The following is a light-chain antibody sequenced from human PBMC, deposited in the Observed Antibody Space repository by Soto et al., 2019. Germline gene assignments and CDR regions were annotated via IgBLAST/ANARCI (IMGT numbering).Light chain of an antibody. CDR1: SSDVGGSNY. V-gene: IGLV2-14*01. J-gene: IGLJ1*01. CDR3: GSYTSSSTLYV. CDR2: DVS. Sequence: QSALTQPASVSGSPGQSITISCTGTSSDVGGSNYVSWYQPHPGKAPKLMIYDVSNRPSGVSNRFSGSKSGNTASLTISGLQAEDEADYYCGSYTSSSTLYVFGTGTKLTVL.